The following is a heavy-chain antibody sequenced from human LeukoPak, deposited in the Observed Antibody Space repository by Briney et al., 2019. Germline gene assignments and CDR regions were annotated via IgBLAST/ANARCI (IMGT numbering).Heavy chain of an antibody. J-gene: IGHJ4*02. CDR2: IRNDGSNE. CDR3: AKGPVPAAPVDY. CDR1: GFSFSVYA. Sequence: GGSLRLSCAASGFSFSVYAMHWVRQAQGKGLEWVAFIRNDGSNENYADSVKGRFTISRDKSKNTLYLQMNSLRAEDTAVYYCAKGPVPAAPVDYWGQGTLVTVSS. D-gene: IGHD2-2*01. V-gene: IGHV3-30*02.